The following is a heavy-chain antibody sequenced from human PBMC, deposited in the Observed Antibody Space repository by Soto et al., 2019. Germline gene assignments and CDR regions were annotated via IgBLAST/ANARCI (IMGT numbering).Heavy chain of an antibody. CDR2: ISYDGRNQ. D-gene: IGHD5-18*01. CDR3: AKDPTRGYNYELDY. CDR1: GFTFSNYG. Sequence: QVQLVESGGGVVQPGRSLRLSCGTSGFTFSNYGMHWVRQARDKGLEWVAVISYDGRNQYYADSVKGRFTISRDNTKNTLYLQMNSMRAEDTAVYYCAKDPTRGYNYELDYCGQGSLV. J-gene: IGHJ4*02. V-gene: IGHV3-30*18.